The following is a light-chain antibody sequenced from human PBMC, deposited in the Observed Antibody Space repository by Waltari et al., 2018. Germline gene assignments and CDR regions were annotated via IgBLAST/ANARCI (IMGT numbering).Light chain of an antibody. V-gene: IGLV3-21*03. CDR2: EDS. CDR3: QVWDDSSDHVF. J-gene: IGLJ2*01. CDR1: NIGDRT. Sequence: SYVLTQPPSVSVAPGKTAMITCGADNIGDRTVHWYQQRPGQAPVLVVVEDSDRPSGIPERFSGSNSGDTATLTISRVEAVDEADYSCQVWDDSSDHVFFGGGTKLTVL.